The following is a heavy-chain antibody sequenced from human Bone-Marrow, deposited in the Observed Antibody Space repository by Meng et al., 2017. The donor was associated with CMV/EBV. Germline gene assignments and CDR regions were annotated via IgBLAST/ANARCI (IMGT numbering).Heavy chain of an antibody. D-gene: IGHD2-21*02. Sequence: SCAASGFTFSDYYMNWVRQVPGQGLEWVSSISSSSTIYYADSVRGRFTISRDNTKNSLSLQMNSLRAEDTAVYYCAGWGEVGGDQGSFDYWGQGTLVTVSS. J-gene: IGHJ4*02. V-gene: IGHV3-69-1*01. CDR1: GFTFSDYY. CDR2: ISSSSTI. CDR3: AGWGEVGGDQGSFDY.